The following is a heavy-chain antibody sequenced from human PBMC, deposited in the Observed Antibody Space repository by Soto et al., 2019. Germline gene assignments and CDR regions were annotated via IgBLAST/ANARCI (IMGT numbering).Heavy chain of an antibody. CDR1: GFIVSSSY. Sequence: DVQLVETGGGWIQPGGSLRLSWAASGFIVSSSYMRWVRQAPGKGLEWVSVIYSDGRTYYADSVKGRFTISRDNAKNTLYLQMHSQSADDTAVYYCARCSGWYGQCYFDCWGQGTLVTVSS. V-gene: IGHV3-53*02. J-gene: IGHJ4*02. CDR3: ARCSGWYGQCYFDC. D-gene: IGHD6-13*01. CDR2: IYSDGRT.